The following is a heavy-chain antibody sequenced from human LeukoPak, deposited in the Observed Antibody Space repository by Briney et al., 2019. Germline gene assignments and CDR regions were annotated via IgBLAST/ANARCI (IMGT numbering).Heavy chain of an antibody. CDR1: GYTFTSYY. Sequence: ASVKVSCKASGYTFTSYYMHWVRQAPGQGLERMGIINPSGGSTSYAQKFQGRVTMTRDTSTSTVYMELGSLRSEDTAVYYCARYSYGDYYYYGMDVWGQGTTVTVSS. J-gene: IGHJ6*02. CDR2: INPSGGST. CDR3: ARYSYGDYYYYGMDV. V-gene: IGHV1-46*01. D-gene: IGHD5-18*01.